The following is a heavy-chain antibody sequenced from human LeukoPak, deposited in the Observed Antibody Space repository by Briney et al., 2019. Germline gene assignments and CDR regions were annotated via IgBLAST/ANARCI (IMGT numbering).Heavy chain of an antibody. J-gene: IGHJ6*02. Sequence: ASVKVSCKASGYTFTSYGISWVRQAPGQGLEWMGWISAYNGNTNYAQKLQGRVTMTTDTSTSTAYMELRSLRSDDTAVYYCARDFGYYDRSGHYYYYYGMDVWGQGTTVTVSS. CDR2: ISAYNGNT. CDR3: ARDFGYYDRSGHYYYYYGMDV. D-gene: IGHD3-22*01. V-gene: IGHV1-18*01. CDR1: GYTFTSYG.